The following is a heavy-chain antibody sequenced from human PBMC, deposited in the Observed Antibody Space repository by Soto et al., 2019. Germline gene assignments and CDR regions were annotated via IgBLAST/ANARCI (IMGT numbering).Heavy chain of an antibody. J-gene: IGHJ5*02. V-gene: IGHV4-30-2*01. CDR1: GGSISSGGYS. Sequence: PSETLSLTCGVSGGSISSGGYSWSWMRQPPGKGLAWIGYIYHSGSTYYNPSLKSRVAISLDRSKNQFSLKLSSVTAADTAVYYCARALNWFDPWGQGTRVTVSS. CDR3: ARALNWFDP. CDR2: IYHSGST.